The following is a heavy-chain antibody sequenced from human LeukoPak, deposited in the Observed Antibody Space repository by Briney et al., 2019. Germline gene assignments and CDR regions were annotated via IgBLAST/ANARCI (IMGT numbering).Heavy chain of an antibody. CDR2: ISYDGSNK. CDR1: GFTFSSYG. CDR3: AKNRMDFWSGDYMDV. Sequence: PGRSLRLSCAASGFTFSSYGMHWVRQAPGKGLEGVAVISYDGSNKYYADSVKGRFTISRDNSKNTLYLQMNSLRAEDTAVYYCAKNRMDFWSGDYMDVWGKGTTVTVSS. J-gene: IGHJ6*03. D-gene: IGHD3-3*01. V-gene: IGHV3-30*18.